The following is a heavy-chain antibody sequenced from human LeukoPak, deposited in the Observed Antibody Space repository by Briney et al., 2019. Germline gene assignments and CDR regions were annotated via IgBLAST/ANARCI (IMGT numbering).Heavy chain of an antibody. J-gene: IGHJ3*02. CDR3: ARRTDYGGNSFSAFDS. Sequence: SETLSLTCTVSGGSISSYYWSWIRQPPGKGLEWIGYIYYSGSTNYNPSLKSRVTISVDTSKNQFSLKLSSVTAADTAVYYCARRTDYGGNSFSAFDSWGQGTMVTVSS. V-gene: IGHV4-59*08. CDR1: GGSISSYY. D-gene: IGHD4-23*01. CDR2: IYYSGST.